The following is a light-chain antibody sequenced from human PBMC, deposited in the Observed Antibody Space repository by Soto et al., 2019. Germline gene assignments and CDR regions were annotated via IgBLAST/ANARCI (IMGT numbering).Light chain of an antibody. V-gene: IGKV3-20*01. J-gene: IGKJ1*01. Sequence: EIVLTQSPGTLSLSPGERATLSCRASQSVSSSYLAWHQQKPGQAPRLLIYGASSSATGIPDRFSGSGSGTDFTLTTSRLEPEDFAVYYCQQYGSSPRTFGQGTKVEIK. CDR3: QQYGSSPRT. CDR2: GAS. CDR1: QSVSSSY.